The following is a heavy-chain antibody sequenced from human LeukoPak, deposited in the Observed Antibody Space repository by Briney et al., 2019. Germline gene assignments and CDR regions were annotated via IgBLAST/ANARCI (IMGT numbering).Heavy chain of an antibody. CDR1: GVTVSSNY. J-gene: IGHJ6*03. V-gene: IGHV3-53*01. Sequence: PGGSLRLSCTASGVTVSSNYMNWVRQAPGEGLEWVSILYTDDNTNYADSVKGRFTISRDTSKNTLYLQMNSLRAEDTAVYYCAKESLNGDHDYYYMDVWGKGTTVTVSS. D-gene: IGHD4-17*01. CDR2: LYTDDNT. CDR3: AKESLNGDHDYYYMDV.